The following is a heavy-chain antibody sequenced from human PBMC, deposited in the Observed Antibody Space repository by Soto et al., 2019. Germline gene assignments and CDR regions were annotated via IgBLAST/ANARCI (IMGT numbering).Heavy chain of an antibody. D-gene: IGHD3-16*01. CDR1: GFIFSDYY. Sequence: QVQLVDSGGKLVKSGGSLRLSCAASGFIFSDYYMTWIRQAPGKGLEWVSHISSSGITISYADSVKGRFTISRANANNSLYLQMDSLRADDTAVYYCARGNRGFGFWFDSWGQGTPVTVSS. V-gene: IGHV3-11*01. J-gene: IGHJ5*01. CDR3: ARGNRGFGFWFDS. CDR2: ISSSGITI.